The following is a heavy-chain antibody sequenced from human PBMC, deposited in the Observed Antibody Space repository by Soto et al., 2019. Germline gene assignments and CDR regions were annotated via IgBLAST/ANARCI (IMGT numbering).Heavy chain of an antibody. J-gene: IGHJ4*02. CDR2: IYYSGST. CDR1: GGSVSSGSYY. V-gene: IGHV4-61*01. Sequence: PSETLSLTCTVSGGSVSSGSYYWSWIRQPPGKGLEWIGYIYYSGSTNYNPPLKSRVTISVDTSKNQFSLKLSSVTAADTAVYYCARERDSYGYSDYWGQGTLVTVSS. D-gene: IGHD5-18*01. CDR3: ARERDSYGYSDY.